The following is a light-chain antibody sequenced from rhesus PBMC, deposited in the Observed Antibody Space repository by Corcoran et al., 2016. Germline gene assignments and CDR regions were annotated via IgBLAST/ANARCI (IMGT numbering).Light chain of an antibody. Sequence: DIQMTQSPSSLSASVGDTVTITCRASQDIDNYLAWYKQKPGKAPKPLIFSASHLESGVPSRFSGAGSGTDFTLTISRLQPEDVATYYCQQHYNYPRTFGQGTKVDI. CDR3: QQHYNYPRT. V-gene: IGKV1S14*01. CDR1: QDIDNY. CDR2: SAS. J-gene: IGKJ1*01.